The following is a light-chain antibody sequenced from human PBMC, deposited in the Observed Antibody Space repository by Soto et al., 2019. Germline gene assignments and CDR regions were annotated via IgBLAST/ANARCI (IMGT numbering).Light chain of an antibody. CDR2: LEGSGSY. CDR3: ETWDSNTLI. CDR1: SGHSSYI. V-gene: IGLV4-60*03. J-gene: IGLJ2*01. Sequence: QPVLTQSSSASASLGSSVKLTCTLSSGHSSYIIAWHQKQPGKAPRYLMKLEGSGSYNKGSGVPDRFSGSSSGADRYLTISNLQSDDEADYYCETWDSNTLIFGGGTKLTVL.